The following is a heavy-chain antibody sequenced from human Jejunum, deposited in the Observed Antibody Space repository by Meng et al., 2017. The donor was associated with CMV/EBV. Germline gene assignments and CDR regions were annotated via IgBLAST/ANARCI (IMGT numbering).Heavy chain of an antibody. CDR1: GFTVSSNY. CDR3: AKLRKDYSAVGPFDI. CDR2: MYLDDSA. D-gene: IGHD1-26*01. Sequence: GFTVSSNYVSWVRQAPGKGLEWVSVMYLDDSAYYAKSVKGRFTISRDNSKNTLFLQMNSLRADDTAVYYCAKLRKDYSAVGPFDIWGQGTMVTVSS. V-gene: IGHV3-66*02. J-gene: IGHJ3*02.